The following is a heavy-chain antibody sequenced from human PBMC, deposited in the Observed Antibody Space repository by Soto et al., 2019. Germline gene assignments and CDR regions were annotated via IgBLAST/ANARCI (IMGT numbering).Heavy chain of an antibody. CDR1: GGSMSSSNW. CDR2: THHSGRT. V-gene: IGHV4-4*02. Sequence: SETLSLTCTVSGGSMSSSNWWNWVRQPPGKGLEWIGETHHSGRTNYNPSLKSRVSISVDKSKNQFSLKLSSLTAADTAVYYCAGSEATVLDYWGQGTLVTVSS. CDR3: AGSEATVLDY. D-gene: IGHD4-17*01. J-gene: IGHJ4*02.